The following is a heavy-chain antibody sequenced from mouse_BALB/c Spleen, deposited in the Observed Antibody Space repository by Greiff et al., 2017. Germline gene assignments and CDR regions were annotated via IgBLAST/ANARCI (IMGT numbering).Heavy chain of an antibody. CDR2: ISYSGST. J-gene: IGHJ4*01. CDR1: CYSIPSDYA. CDR3: ADGNFYAMDY. D-gene: IGHD2-1*01. Sequence: EVQLVESGPGLVKPSQSLSLTCTVTCYSIPSDYAWNWIRQFPGNKLEWLGYISYSGSTSYNPSLKSRISISRDTSKNQFVLQLNSVTTEDTATYYCADGNFYAMDYWGQGTSVTGSS. V-gene: IGHV3-2*02.